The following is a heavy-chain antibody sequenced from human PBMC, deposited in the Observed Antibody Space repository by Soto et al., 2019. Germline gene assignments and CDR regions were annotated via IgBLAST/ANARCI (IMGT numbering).Heavy chain of an antibody. J-gene: IGHJ3*02. CDR3: AIYTSIFGGYDVFDI. V-gene: IGHV1-46*03. Sequence: ASVKVSCKASGYTFTSYYMHWVRQAPGQGLEWMGIINPSGDSTSYAQKFQGRVTMTRDTSTSTVYMELSSLRSEDTAVYYCAIYTSIFGGYDVFDIWGQGAMVTVSS. CDR2: INPSGDST. D-gene: IGHD3-3*01. CDR1: GYTFTSYY.